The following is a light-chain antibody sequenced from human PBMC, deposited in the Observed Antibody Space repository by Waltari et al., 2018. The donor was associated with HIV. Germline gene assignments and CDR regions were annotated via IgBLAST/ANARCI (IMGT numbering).Light chain of an antibody. CDR2: QVN. Sequence: QSALPQPPSASGSPGHSVPISCTGTSSDVRGYTYVSWYQQHPGKAPKLMIYQVNKRPSGVPARFSGTKSGNRASLTVSGLQAEDEADYYCSSFAGSNNLMVFGGGTKLTVL. V-gene: IGLV2-8*01. CDR3: SSFAGSNNLMV. J-gene: IGLJ2*01. CDR1: SSDVRGYTY.